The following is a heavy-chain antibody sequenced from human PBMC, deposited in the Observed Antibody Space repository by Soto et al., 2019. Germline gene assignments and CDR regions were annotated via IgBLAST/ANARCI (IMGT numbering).Heavy chain of an antibody. CDR2: MNPNSGNT. Sequence: GASVKVSCKASGYTFTSYDINWVRQATGQGLEWMGWMNPNSGNTGYAQKFQGRVTMTRNTSIGTAYMELSSLRAEDTAVYYCARGRRRGYCSGGSCLVNYGMDVWGQGTTVTVSS. CDR3: ARGRRRGYCSGGSCLVNYGMDV. CDR1: GYTFTSYD. D-gene: IGHD2-15*01. V-gene: IGHV1-8*01. J-gene: IGHJ6*02.